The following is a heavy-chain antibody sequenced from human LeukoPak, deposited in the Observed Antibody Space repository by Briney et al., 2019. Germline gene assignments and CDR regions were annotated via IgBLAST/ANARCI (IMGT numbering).Heavy chain of an antibody. Sequence: GGSLRLSCAASGFAFSSHAMSWVRQAPGKGLEWVSAITSGSGSNVYYTDSLKGRFTISRDNSKNTLYLHMNSLRAEDTAVYYCARHGSWSFDYWGQGTLLTVSA. CDR2: ITSGSGSNV. CDR3: ARHGSWSFDY. V-gene: IGHV3-23*01. CDR1: GFAFSSHA. D-gene: IGHD6-13*01. J-gene: IGHJ4*02.